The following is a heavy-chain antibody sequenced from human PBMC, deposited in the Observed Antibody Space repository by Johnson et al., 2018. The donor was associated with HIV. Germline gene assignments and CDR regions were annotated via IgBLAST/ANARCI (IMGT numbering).Heavy chain of an antibody. CDR3: ARDLWGVGAFDI. D-gene: IGHD2-21*01. J-gene: IGHJ3*02. CDR2: ISYDGSNK. CDR1: GFTVSSNY. Sequence: QMQLVESGGGLIQPGGSLRLSCAASGFTVSSNYMSWVRQAPGKGLEWVAVISYDGSNKYYADSVKGRFTISRDNSKNTLYLQMNSLRAEDTALYYCARDLWGVGAFDIWGQGTMVTVSS. V-gene: IGHV3-30*03.